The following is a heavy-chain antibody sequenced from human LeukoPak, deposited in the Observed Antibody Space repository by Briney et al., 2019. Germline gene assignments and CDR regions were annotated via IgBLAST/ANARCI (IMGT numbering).Heavy chain of an antibody. D-gene: IGHD6-19*01. V-gene: IGHV3-20*04. CDR2: INWNGIIK. Sequence: PGGSLRLSCAVSGFTFEDYGMSWVRQGPGKGLEWVAGINWNGIIKRYGDSVRGRFTISRDNAKNSLYLQMNSLRAEDTAVYYCARDHGIAVAGIPGPFDYWGQGTLVTVSS. J-gene: IGHJ4*02. CDR1: GFTFEDYG. CDR3: ARDHGIAVAGIPGPFDY.